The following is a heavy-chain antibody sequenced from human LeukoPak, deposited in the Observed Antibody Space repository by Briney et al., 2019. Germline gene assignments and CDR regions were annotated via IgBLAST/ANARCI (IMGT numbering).Heavy chain of an antibody. CDR1: EFTFNNYA. D-gene: IGHD3-10*01. Sequence: PGGSLRLSCAASEFTFNNYAMSWVRQAPGKGLEWVSAITGSGGDTFHADSVKGRFTISRDNSKNTLYLQMNSLRAEDTAVYYCAKRALMGSGSYYYFDYWGQGTLVTVSS. CDR3: AKRALMGSGSYYYFDY. CDR2: ITGSGGDT. V-gene: IGHV3-23*01. J-gene: IGHJ4*02.